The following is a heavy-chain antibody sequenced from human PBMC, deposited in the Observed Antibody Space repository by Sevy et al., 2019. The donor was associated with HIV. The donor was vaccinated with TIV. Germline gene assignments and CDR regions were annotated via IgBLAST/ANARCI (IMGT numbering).Heavy chain of an antibody. CDR3: ARAGSPERYFDC. V-gene: IGHV3-48*02. D-gene: IGHD3-10*01. CDR2: ISSSSSTI. J-gene: IGHJ4*02. Sequence: GGSLRLSCAASGFTFSSYSMNWVRQAPGKGLEWVSYISSSSSTIYDAGSVKGRFTISRDNAKNSLYLQMNSLRDEDTAVYYCARAGSPERYFDCWGQRTLVTVSS. CDR1: GFTFSSYS.